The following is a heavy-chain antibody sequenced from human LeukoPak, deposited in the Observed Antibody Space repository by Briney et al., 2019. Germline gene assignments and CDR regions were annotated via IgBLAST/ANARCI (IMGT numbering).Heavy chain of an antibody. CDR3: ARLAAPMVRGAKPLLIRHMDV. CDR1: GGSFSGYY. CDR2: INHSGST. D-gene: IGHD3-10*01. Sequence: SETLSLTCAVSGGSFSGYYWSWIRQPPGKGLEWIGEINHSGSTNYNPSLKSRVTISVDTSKNQFSLKLSSVTAADTAVYYCARLAAPMVRGAKPLLIRHMDVWGKGTTVTVSS. J-gene: IGHJ6*03. V-gene: IGHV4-34*01.